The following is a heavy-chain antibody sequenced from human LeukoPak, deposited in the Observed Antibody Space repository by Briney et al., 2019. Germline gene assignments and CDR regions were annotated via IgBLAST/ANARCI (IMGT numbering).Heavy chain of an antibody. V-gene: IGHV3-7*01. J-gene: IGHJ4*02. Sequence: GGPLRLSCAASGFPFNSYWMSWVRQAPEKGLEWLANIRQDGSDKQYVDSVKGRFTISRDNAKNSLYLQMNSLSAEDTAVYYCARHSRGSSIDDWGQGTLVTVSS. D-gene: IGHD2-15*01. CDR2: IRQDGSDK. CDR1: GFPFNSYW. CDR3: ARHSRGSSIDD.